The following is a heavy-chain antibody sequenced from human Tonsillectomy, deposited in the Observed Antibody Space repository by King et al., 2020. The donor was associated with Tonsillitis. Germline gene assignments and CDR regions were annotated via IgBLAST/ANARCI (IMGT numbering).Heavy chain of an antibody. V-gene: IGHV2-5*01. CDR3: AHSLGSIFGVTPGWFDP. CDR2: IYWNDDK. J-gene: IGHJ5*02. CDR1: GFSLSTSGVG. D-gene: IGHD3-3*01. Sequence: ITLKESGPTLVKPTQTLTLTCTFSGFSLSTSGVGVGWIRQPPGKALEWLALIYWNDDKRYSPSLKSRLTITKDTSKNQVVLTMTNMDPVDTATYYCAHSLGSIFGVTPGWFDPWGQGTLVTVSS.